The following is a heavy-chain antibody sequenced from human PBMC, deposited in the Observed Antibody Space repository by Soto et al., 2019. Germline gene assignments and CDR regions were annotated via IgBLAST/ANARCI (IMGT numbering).Heavy chain of an antibody. D-gene: IGHD2-21*02. CDR3: LNGDYY. CDR1: GFSFNSHY. J-gene: IGHJ4*02. V-gene: IGHV3-48*01. Sequence: EEQLVESGGGLVQPGGSLRLSCAASGFSFNSHYMTWVRQPPGKGLEWVSSINRDSSIIYYADSVRGRFTISRDNAQYSLYLQMNSLSADDTAVYFCLNGDYYVGQGTLVTVSS. CDR2: INRDSSII.